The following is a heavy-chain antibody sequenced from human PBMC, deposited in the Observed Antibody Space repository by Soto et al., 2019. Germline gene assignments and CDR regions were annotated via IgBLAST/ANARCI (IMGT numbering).Heavy chain of an antibody. V-gene: IGHV3-23*01. CDR2: ISGSGGST. Sequence: GGSLRLSCAASGFTFSSYDMSWVRQAPGKGLEWVSAISGSGGSTYYADSVKGRFTISRDNSKNTLYLQINSLRAEDTAVYYFAKCSRSGGSCYFDYWGQGTLVTVSS. J-gene: IGHJ4*02. CDR1: GFTFSSYD. CDR3: AKCSRSGGSCYFDY. D-gene: IGHD2-15*01.